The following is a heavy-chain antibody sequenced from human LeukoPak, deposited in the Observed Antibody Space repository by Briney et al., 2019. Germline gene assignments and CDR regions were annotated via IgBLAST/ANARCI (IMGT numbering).Heavy chain of an antibody. V-gene: IGHV3-64*01. Sequence: GGSLRLSCAASGFTFSTYAMHWVRQAPGKGLEYVSSISSNGGSTYYANSVEGRFTISRDNSKDTLYLQMGGLRAEDMTVYYCARGRSGSCYDAFDIWSLGTMVTVSS. CDR3: ARGRSGSCYDAFDI. D-gene: IGHD1-26*01. CDR2: ISSNGGST. CDR1: GFTFSTYA. J-gene: IGHJ3*02.